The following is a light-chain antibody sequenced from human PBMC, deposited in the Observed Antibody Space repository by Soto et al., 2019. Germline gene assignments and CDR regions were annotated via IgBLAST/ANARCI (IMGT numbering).Light chain of an antibody. CDR1: QSINTY. J-gene: IGKJ2*01. V-gene: IGKV1-39*01. Sequence: DTQMTQSPSSLSASVGDRVTITCRASQSINTYLNWYQQKPGEAPNLLIYAASSLQSGVPPRFSGSGSETHFTLTINSLQPEDFATYYCQHTASTPFTFGQGT. CDR2: AAS. CDR3: QHTASTPFT.